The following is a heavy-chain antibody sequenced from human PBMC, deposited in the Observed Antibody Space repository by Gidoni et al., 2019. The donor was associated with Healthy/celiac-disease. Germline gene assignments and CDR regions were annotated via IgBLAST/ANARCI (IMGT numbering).Heavy chain of an antibody. D-gene: IGHD5-12*01. V-gene: IGHV1-69*02. Sequence: QVQLVQSGAEVTKPGSSVKVSCTASGGTFSSYTISWVRQAPGQGLEWMGRIIPILGIANYAQKFQGRVTITADKSTSTAYMELSSLRSEDTAVYYCARVSEEMATSGAFDIWGQGTMVTVSS. J-gene: IGHJ3*02. CDR3: ARVSEEMATSGAFDI. CDR1: GGTFSSYT. CDR2: IIPILGIA.